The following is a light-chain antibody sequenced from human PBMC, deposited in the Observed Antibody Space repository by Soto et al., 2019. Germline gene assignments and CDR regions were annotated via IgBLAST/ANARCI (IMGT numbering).Light chain of an antibody. CDR2: LGS. J-gene: IGKJ1*01. CDR3: MQALQSRT. CDR1: QSLLHDDGLNY. V-gene: IGKV2-28*01. Sequence: IVMTQSPLSLPVTPGEPASISCRSSQSLLHDDGLNYLDWYLQKPGQSPQLLIYLGSNRASGVPDRFSGSGSGTDFTLRISRVEAEDVGLYYCMQALQSRTFGQGTKVEI.